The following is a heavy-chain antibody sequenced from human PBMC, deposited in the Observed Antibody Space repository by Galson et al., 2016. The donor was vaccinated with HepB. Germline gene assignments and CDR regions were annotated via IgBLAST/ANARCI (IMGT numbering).Heavy chain of an antibody. J-gene: IGHJ4*02. V-gene: IGHV3-23*01. CDR3: AKGRGGFSVGYFDY. Sequence: ETLSLTCAVYGDSFNAYYWSWIRQAPGKGLEWVSAVSGSGGSTYFADSVKGRFTISRDNSKNTLYLQMNSLRAEDTAIYYCAKGRGGFSVGYFDYWGQGTLVTVSS. CDR1: GDSFNAYY. D-gene: IGHD3-16*01. CDR2: VSGSGGST.